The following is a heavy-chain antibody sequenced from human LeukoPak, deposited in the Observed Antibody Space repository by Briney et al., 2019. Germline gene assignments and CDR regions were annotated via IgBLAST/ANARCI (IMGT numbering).Heavy chain of an antibody. V-gene: IGHV3-23*01. CDR3: AKAYHDSGCLIDY. CDR2: IRGNGATT. Sequence: PGGSLRLSCAASGITFSNYAMTWVRQAPGKGLEWVAAIRGNGATTDYADSVKGRFTISRDNSKSTLYLQMNSLRAEDTAVYYCAKAYHDSGCLIDYWGQGTLVTVSS. CDR1: GITFSNYA. D-gene: IGHD6-19*01. J-gene: IGHJ4*02.